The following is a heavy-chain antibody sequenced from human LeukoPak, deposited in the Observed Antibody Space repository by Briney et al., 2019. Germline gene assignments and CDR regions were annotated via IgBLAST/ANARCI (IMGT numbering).Heavy chain of an antibody. CDR2: ISSSSSYI. Sequence: GGSLSLSCAASGFTFSSYSMNWVRPAPGKGLEWVSSISSSSSYIYYADSVKGRFTISRDNAKNSLYLQMNSLRAEDTAVYYCARGSMWSGYDYWGQGTLVTVSS. J-gene: IGHJ4*02. CDR1: GFTFSSYS. D-gene: IGHD3-3*01. V-gene: IGHV3-21*01. CDR3: ARGSMWSGYDY.